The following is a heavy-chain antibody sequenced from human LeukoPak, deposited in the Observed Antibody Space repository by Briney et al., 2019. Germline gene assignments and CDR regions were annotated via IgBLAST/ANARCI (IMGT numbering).Heavy chain of an antibody. V-gene: IGHV1-46*01. Sequence: GASVKVSCKASGYTFTSYYIHWVRQAPGQGLEWMGIINPSDSSITYVQKFQGRVTMTRDTSTSTVYMELSSLRSEDTAVYYCATSPSWYEAFDIWGQGTTVTVSS. J-gene: IGHJ3*02. D-gene: IGHD6-13*01. CDR2: INPSDSSI. CDR1: GYTFTSYY. CDR3: ATSPSWYEAFDI.